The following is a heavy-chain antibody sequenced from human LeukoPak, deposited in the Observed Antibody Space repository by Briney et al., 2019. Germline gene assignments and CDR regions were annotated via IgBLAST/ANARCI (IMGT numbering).Heavy chain of an antibody. CDR1: GESFSGYY. CDR3: ARSPRYQYCSGGSCYSHCLDY. CDR2: IDHTGST. V-gene: IGHV4-34*01. Sequence: PSETLSLTCAVHGESFSGYYWNWIRQPPGKGLEWIGEIDHTGSTNYISSLKSRMTISVDMSKNQFSLRLTSVTAADTAVYYCARSPRYQYCSGGSCYSHCLDYWGQGTLVTVSS. D-gene: IGHD2-15*01. J-gene: IGHJ4*02.